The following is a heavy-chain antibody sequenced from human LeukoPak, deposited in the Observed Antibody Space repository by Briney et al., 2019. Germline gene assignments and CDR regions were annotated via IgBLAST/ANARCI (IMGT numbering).Heavy chain of an antibody. J-gene: IGHJ4*02. CDR1: GFTFSSSA. Sequence: PGRSLRLSCAASGFTFSSSAMYWVRQAPGKGLEWVAVISDDESNRYYAESVKGRFTVSRDNTKNTLYLQMNSLRAEDTAVYYCARDLDFVLIVYALDYWGQRTLVTVSS. V-gene: IGHV3-30-3*01. CDR2: ISDDESNR. CDR3: ARDLDFVLIVYALDY. D-gene: IGHD2-8*01.